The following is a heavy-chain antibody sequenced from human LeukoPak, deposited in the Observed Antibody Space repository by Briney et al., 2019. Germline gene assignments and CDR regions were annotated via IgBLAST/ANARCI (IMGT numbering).Heavy chain of an antibody. CDR3: ARDPSSRQLVQGAPNWFDP. J-gene: IGHJ5*02. V-gene: IGHV1-18*01. D-gene: IGHD6-13*01. CDR2: ITAYNGNT. Sequence: ASLKVSCKASGYTFTSYGISWVRQAPGQGLEWMGGITAYNGNTNYAQKLQGRVTMTTDTSTSTAYMELRSLRSDDTAVYYCARDPSSRQLVQGAPNWFDPWGQGTLVTVSS. CDR1: GYTFTSYG.